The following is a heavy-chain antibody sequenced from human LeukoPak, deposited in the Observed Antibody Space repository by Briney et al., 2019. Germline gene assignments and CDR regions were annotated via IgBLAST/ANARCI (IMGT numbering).Heavy chain of an antibody. Sequence: GGSLRLSCAASGFTFSTYSMNWVRQAPGKGLEWVSYISISSSTIYYADSVKGRFTISRDNAKNSLYLQMNSLRAEDTAVYYCARGSTYYDSSGQVPFDYWGQGTLVTVSS. CDR1: GFTFSTYS. CDR3: ARGSTYYDSSGQVPFDY. J-gene: IGHJ4*02. D-gene: IGHD3-22*01. V-gene: IGHV3-48*01. CDR2: ISISSSTI.